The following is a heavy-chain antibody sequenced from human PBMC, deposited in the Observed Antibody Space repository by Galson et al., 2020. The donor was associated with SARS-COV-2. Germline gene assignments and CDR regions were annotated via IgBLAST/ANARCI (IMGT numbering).Heavy chain of an antibody. CDR2: ISAYNGNT. CDR3: ARVGVLMVYAILSGMDV. CDR1: GYTFTSYG. J-gene: IGHJ6*02. V-gene: IGHV1-18*01. D-gene: IGHD2-8*01. Sequence: ASLKVSCKASGYTFTSYGISWVRQAPGQGLEWMGWISAYNGNTNYAQKLQGRVTMTTDTSTSTAYMELRSLRSDDTAVYYCARVGVLMVYAILSGMDVWGQGTTVTVSS.